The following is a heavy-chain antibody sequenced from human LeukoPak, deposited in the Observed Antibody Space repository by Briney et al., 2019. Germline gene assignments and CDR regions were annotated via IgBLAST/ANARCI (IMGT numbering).Heavy chain of an antibody. D-gene: IGHD3-10*01. V-gene: IGHV1-2*02. Sequence: ASVKVSCKASGYSFTGNYMHWVRQAPGQGLEWMGWINPNSGGTNYAQKFQGRVTMTRDTSISTAYMELSRLRSDDTAVYYCARDRPGADGSGSYYNTFDYWGQGTLVTVSS. J-gene: IGHJ4*02. CDR1: GYSFTGNY. CDR3: ARDRPGADGSGSYYNTFDY. CDR2: INPNSGGT.